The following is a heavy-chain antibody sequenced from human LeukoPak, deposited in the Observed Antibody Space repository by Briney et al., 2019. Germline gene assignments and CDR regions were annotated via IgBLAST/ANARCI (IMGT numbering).Heavy chain of an antibody. CDR2: MNPNSGNT. J-gene: IGHJ4*02. CDR3: ARGLEVGAASNFDY. V-gene: IGHV1-8*03. D-gene: IGHD1-26*01. CDR1: GYTFTSYD. Sequence: ASVKVSCKASGYTFTSYDINWVRQATGQGLEWMGWMNPNSGNTGYAQKFQGRVTITRNTSISTADMELSSLRSEDTAVYYCARGLEVGAASNFDYWGQGTLVTVSS.